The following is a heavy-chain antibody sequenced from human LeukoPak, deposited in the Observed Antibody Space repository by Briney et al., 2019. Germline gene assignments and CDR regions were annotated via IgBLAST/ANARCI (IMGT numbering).Heavy chain of an antibody. Sequence: GGSLRLSCAASGFTFDSYAMHWVRQAPGKGLEWLAVISYDGRNNYYGDSVKGRFTISRDNPKNTLYLQMTSLRAEDTAVYYCAKTAAVAGTPTYFDYWGQGTLVTVSS. V-gene: IGHV3-30*04. CDR3: AKTAAVAGTPTYFDY. CDR1: GFTFDSYA. D-gene: IGHD6-19*01. J-gene: IGHJ4*02. CDR2: ISYDGRNN.